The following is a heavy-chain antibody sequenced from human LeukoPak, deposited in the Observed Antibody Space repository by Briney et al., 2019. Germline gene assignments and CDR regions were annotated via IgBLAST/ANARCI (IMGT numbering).Heavy chain of an antibody. J-gene: IGHJ3*02. CDR2: ISSVSSYI. D-gene: IGHD3-3*01. CDR3: ARDTSHHSDFWSARPTESKIDDAFDI. Sequence: GGSLRLSCAASGFTFSSYSMNWVRQAPGKGLEWVSSISSVSSYIDYADSVKGRFTISRDNARHSLYLQMNSLRAEDTAVYYCARDTSHHSDFWSARPTESKIDDAFDIRGQGTMVTVSS. CDR1: GFTFSSYS. V-gene: IGHV3-21*01.